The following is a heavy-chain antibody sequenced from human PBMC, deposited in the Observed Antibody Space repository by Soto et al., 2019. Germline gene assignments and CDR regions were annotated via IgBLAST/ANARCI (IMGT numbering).Heavy chain of an antibody. J-gene: IGHJ6*02. V-gene: IGHV3-21*01. D-gene: IGHD2-2*01. CDR1: GFTFSGHT. CDR2: ISSSSSYI. Sequence: PGGSLRLSFAASGFTFSGHTMNWVRQAPEKGMEWVSSISSSSSYIYYADSVKGRFTISRDNAKNSLYLEMNSLRAEDTAVYYCARDLLYCGSTSCLIVERYGLDVWGQGTTVTVFS. CDR3: ARDLLYCGSTSCLIVERYGLDV.